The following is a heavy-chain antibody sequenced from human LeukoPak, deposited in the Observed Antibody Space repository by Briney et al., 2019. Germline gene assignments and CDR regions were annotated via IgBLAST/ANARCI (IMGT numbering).Heavy chain of an antibody. CDR2: ISGSGGSK. CDR3: AKVFYPAAGTGRVDFPFDY. CDR1: GFTFSSYG. D-gene: IGHD6-13*01. Sequence: LSGGSLRLSCAASGFTFSSYGMSWVRHAPGKGLEWVSAISGSGGSKYYADSVKGRFTISRDHSKNTLYMQMNSLRAEDTAVYYCAKVFYPAAGTGRVDFPFDYWGQGTLVTVSS. J-gene: IGHJ4*02. V-gene: IGHV3-23*01.